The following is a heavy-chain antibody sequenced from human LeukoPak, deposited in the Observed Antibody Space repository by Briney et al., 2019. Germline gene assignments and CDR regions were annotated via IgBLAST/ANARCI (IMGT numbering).Heavy chain of an antibody. J-gene: IGHJ4*02. CDR2: IYYSANA. CDR3: ASHSSLGGPLAHFDS. D-gene: IGHD2-2*01. V-gene: IGHV4-59*08. Sequence: NPSETLSLTCSVSGGSITSYYWSWIRQPPGEGLEWIGFIYYSANANYNPSLKSRVTISVDTSKNHLSLKLNSVTAADTAVYYCASHSSLGGPLAHFDSWGQGRLVAVSS. CDR1: GGSITSYY.